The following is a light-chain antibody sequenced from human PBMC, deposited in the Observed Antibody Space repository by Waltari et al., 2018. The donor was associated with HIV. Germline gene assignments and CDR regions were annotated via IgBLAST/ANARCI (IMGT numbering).Light chain of an antibody. V-gene: IGLV1-47*01. J-gene: IGLJ1*01. CDR2: RNN. CDR3: AAWDDSLTGTYV. Sequence: QSVLTQPPSASGTPGQRVTISCSGSSSNIGSNYVYWYQQLPGTAPKLLIYRNNQRPSGVPDRFSGSKSGTSASLAISGLRSEDEADYYCAAWDDSLTGTYVFGTGTEVTVV. CDR1: SSNIGSNY.